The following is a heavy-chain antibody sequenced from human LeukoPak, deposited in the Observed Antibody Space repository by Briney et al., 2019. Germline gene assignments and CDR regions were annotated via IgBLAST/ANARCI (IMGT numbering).Heavy chain of an antibody. Sequence: GESLQISCKGSGYSFTSYWIGWVRQLPGKGLEWIGIIYPGDSDTRYSPSFQGQVTISADKSISTAYLQWSSLKASDTAMYYCARHRSDFWSGYFYYYYYMDVWGKGTTVTVSS. V-gene: IGHV5-51*01. CDR3: ARHRSDFWSGYFYYYYYMDV. CDR2: IYPGDSDT. J-gene: IGHJ6*03. D-gene: IGHD3-3*01. CDR1: GYSFTSYW.